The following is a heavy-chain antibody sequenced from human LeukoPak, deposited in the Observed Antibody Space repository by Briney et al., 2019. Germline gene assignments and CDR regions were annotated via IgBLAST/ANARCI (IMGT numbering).Heavy chain of an antibody. J-gene: IGHJ4*02. CDR2: ISSNGGST. D-gene: IGHD2-2*01. CDR1: GFTFSSYA. V-gene: IGHV3-64D*06. CDR3: VKGDPPSTSLFDY. Sequence: PGGSLRLSCSASGFTFSSYAMHWVRQAPGKGLEYASAISSNGGSTYYADSVKGRFTISRDNSKNTLYLQMSSLRAEDTAAYYCVKGDPPSTSLFDYWGQGTLVTVSS.